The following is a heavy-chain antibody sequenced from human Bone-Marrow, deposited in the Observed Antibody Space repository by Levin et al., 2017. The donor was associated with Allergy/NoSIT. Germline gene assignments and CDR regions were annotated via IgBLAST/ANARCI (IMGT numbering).Heavy chain of an antibody. J-gene: IGHJ4*02. D-gene: IGHD6-25*01. Sequence: GESLKISCVASGFTFSKFWMHWVRQVPGQGLVWVSRISADGNMTNYADSVKGRFIVSRDNAKNTLYLQLTNLRAEDSARYYCASRGFSRWGQGNLVTVSS. CDR2: ISADGNMT. V-gene: IGHV3-74*01. CDR3: ASRGFSR. CDR1: GFTFSKFW.